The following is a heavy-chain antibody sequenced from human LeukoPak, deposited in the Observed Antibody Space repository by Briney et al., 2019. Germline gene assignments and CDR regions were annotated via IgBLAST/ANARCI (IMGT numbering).Heavy chain of an antibody. D-gene: IGHD3-10*01. V-gene: IGHV3-7*03. CDR2: IKEDGNEK. J-gene: IGHJ5*02. CDR1: HFTFSIYW. CDR3: AKGGPDYGAGSPEYNWFDP. Sequence: GGSLRLSCGASHFTFSIYWMSWVRQAPGKGLEWVANIKEDGNEKYYVDSVKGRFTISGDNTKNSLYLQMNSLRLEDTALYYCAKGGPDYGAGSPEYNWFDPWGQGTLVTVSS.